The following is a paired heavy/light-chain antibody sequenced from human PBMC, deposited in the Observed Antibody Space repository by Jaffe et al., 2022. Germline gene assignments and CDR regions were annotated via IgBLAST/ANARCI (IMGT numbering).Heavy chain of an antibody. V-gene: IGHV1-18*01. CDR2: INPDNGNT. J-gene: IGHJ4*02. CDR3: ARDEGSTVQGVIGY. CDR1: DYTFTSFG. D-gene: IGHD3-10*01. Sequence: QVQLVQSGAEVKKPGASVKVSCRSSDYTFTSFGISWVRQAPGQGLEWMGWINPDNGNTQYAQNLQGRSTMTTDTSTSTAYMELRSLRSDDTAVYYCARDEGSTVQGVIGYWGQGTLVAVSS.
Light chain of an antibody. CDR2: DVT. J-gene: IGLJ3*02. CDR1: SSDVGGYNY. Sequence: QSALTQPRSVSGSPGQSVTISCTGTSSDVGGYNYVSWYQQRPGKAPKLMIFDVTKRPSGVPDRFSGSKSGNTASLTISGLQAEDEADYYCCSYAGSSTWVFGGGTKVTVL. CDR3: CSYAGSSTWV. V-gene: IGLV2-11*01.